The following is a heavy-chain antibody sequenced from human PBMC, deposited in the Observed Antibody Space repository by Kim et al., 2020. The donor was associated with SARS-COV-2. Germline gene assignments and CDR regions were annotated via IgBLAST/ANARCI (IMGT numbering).Heavy chain of an antibody. J-gene: IGHJ4*02. CDR2: ISGGGGNT. D-gene: IGHD2-21*02. CDR3: AKHRTTATNHFDY. V-gene: IGHV3-23*01. Sequence: GGSLRLSCGVSGFTFSSFGMTWVRQAPGKGREWVSIISGGGGNTFYADSVKGRFTISRDNSKNTLLLQMNSLRAEDTAVYYCAKHRTTATNHFDYWGQGTLVTVSS. CDR1: GFTFSSFG.